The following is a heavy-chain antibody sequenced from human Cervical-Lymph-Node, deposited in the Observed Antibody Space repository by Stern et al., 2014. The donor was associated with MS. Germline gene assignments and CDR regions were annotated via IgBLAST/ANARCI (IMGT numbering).Heavy chain of an antibody. Sequence: VQLVQSGGDLVHPGGSLTLSCAASGFTFNSYNMNWVRQSPGKGLEWASYISSSSSTIHYADSVRGRFTISRDNAKNSLYLRMNSLRAEDTAVYYCVREGLNGDFDYWGQGTLVTVSS. CDR1: GFTFNSYN. J-gene: IGHJ4*02. V-gene: IGHV3-48*01. CDR2: ISSSSSTI. D-gene: IGHD4-17*01. CDR3: VREGLNGDFDY.